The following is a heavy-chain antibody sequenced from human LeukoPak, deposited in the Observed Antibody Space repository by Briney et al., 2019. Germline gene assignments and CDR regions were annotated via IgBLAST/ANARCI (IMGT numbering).Heavy chain of an antibody. J-gene: IGHJ4*02. D-gene: IGHD3-10*01. V-gene: IGHV1-2*02. CDR3: ARGGGYYGSGSYSDD. CDR1: GYTFTCYY. CDR2: INPNSGGT. Sequence: GASVKVSCKASGYTFTCYYMHWVRQAPGQGLEWMGWINPNSGGTNYAQKFQGRVTMTRDTSISTAYMELSRLRSDDTAVYYCARGGGYYGSGSYSDDWGQGTLVTVSS.